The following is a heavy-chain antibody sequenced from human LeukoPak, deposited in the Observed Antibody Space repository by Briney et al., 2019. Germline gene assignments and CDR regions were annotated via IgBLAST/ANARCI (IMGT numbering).Heavy chain of an antibody. D-gene: IGHD3-10*01. J-gene: IGHJ4*02. CDR1: GCTFSSYW. Sequence: PGGSLRLSCAASGCTFSSYWMSWVRQAPGKGLEWVANIKQDGSEKYYVDSVKGRFTISRDNAKNSLYLQMNSLRAEDTAVYYCARNGGSGSYCIYWGQGTLVTVSS. CDR3: ARNGGSGSYCIY. CDR2: IKQDGSEK. V-gene: IGHV3-7*01.